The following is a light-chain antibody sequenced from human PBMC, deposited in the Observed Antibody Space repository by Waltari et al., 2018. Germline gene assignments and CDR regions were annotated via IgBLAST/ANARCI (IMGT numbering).Light chain of an antibody. J-gene: IGKJ1*01. V-gene: IGKV3-20*01. CDR1: QSVSRF. Sequence: EIVLTQSPATLSLFPGERGTLSCRASQSVSRFLAWYQQKPGQAPRLLIYGASTRATGIPDRFSGSGSGTDFSLTISRLEPEDFAVYYCQKYDRLPATFGQGTKVEIK. CDR2: GAS. CDR3: QKYDRLPAT.